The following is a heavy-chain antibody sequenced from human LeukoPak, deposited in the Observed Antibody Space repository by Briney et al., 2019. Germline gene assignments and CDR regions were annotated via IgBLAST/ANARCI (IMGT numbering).Heavy chain of an antibody. V-gene: IGHV3-30*02. D-gene: IGHD5-24*01. Sequence: PGGSLRLSCSASGFTFSNYGIHWVRQAPGEGLEWVAFIRYDGSNKYYADSVKGRFTISRDNSKNTLSLQMNTLRAEDTAVYYCAKGDKMAIWRRTYNLFESWGQGTLVTVSS. CDR3: AKGDKMAIWRRTYNLFES. J-gene: IGHJ5*01. CDR1: GFTFSNYG. CDR2: IRYDGSNK.